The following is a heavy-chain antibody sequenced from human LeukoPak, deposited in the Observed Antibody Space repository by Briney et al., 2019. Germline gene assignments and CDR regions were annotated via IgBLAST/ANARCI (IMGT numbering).Heavy chain of an antibody. D-gene: IGHD3-10*01. Sequence: SETLSLTCTVSGGSISSYYWSWIRQPAGKGLEWIGRIYTSGSTNYNPSLKSRVTMSVDTSKNQFSLKLSSVTAADTAVYYCARVDWFGELGHAFDIWDQGTMVTVSS. V-gene: IGHV4-4*07. CDR3: ARVDWFGELGHAFDI. CDR1: GGSISSYY. J-gene: IGHJ3*02. CDR2: IYTSGST.